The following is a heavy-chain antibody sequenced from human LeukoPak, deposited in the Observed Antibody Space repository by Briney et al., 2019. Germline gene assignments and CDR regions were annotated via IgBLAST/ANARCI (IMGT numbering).Heavy chain of an antibody. Sequence: GGSLRLSCAASGLTLSSYAMSWVRQAPGKGLEWVSAISGSGGSTYYADSVKGRFTISRDNFKNTLSLEMNSLRAEDTAVYYCAKVFSGWFYDYWGQGTLVTVSS. V-gene: IGHV3-23*01. D-gene: IGHD6-19*01. CDR1: GLTLSSYA. J-gene: IGHJ4*02. CDR3: AKVFSGWFYDY. CDR2: ISGSGGST.